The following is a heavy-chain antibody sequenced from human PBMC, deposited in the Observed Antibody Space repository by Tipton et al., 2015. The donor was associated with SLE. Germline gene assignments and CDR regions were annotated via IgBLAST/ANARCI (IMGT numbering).Heavy chain of an antibody. CDR3: ARGAVLIQDNSWFDP. D-gene: IGHD2-21*01. Sequence: TLSLTCTVSGGSISSYYWSWIRQPPGKGLEWIGYIYYSGSPNYNPSLKSRVTISVDTSKNQFSLKLSSVTAADTAVYYCARGAVLIQDNSWFDPWGQGTLVTVSS. CDR2: IYYSGSP. J-gene: IGHJ5*02. CDR1: GGSISSYY. V-gene: IGHV4-59*01.